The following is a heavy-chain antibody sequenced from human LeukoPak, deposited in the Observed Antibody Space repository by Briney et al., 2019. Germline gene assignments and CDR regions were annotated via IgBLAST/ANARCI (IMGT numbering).Heavy chain of an antibody. D-gene: IGHD2-8*01. Sequence: GRSLRLSCAASGFSFSDFTMHWVRQAPGKGLDWVAVISYDGNNKYYADSVKGRFTISRDNSKNTLYLQINTLRAEDTAVYYCARDLLMVYAIRYYFDYWGQGTLVTVSS. J-gene: IGHJ4*02. V-gene: IGHV3-30-3*01. CDR2: ISYDGNNK. CDR3: ARDLLMVYAIRYYFDY. CDR1: GFSFSDFT.